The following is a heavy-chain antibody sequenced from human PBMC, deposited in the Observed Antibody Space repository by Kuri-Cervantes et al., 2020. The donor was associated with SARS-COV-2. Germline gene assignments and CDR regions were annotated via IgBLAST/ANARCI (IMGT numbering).Heavy chain of an antibody. CDR1: GFTFSSYG. CDR3: AKDLESQQLVRGLVYYYYYMDV. J-gene: IGHJ6*03. D-gene: IGHD6-13*01. Sequence: GESLKISCAASGFTFSSYGMYWVRQAPGKGLEWVAFIRYDGSNKYYADSVKGRFTISRDNSKNTLYLQMNSLRAEDTAVYYCAKDLESQQLVRGLVYYYYYMDVWGKGTTVTVSS. CDR2: IRYDGSNK. V-gene: IGHV3-30*02.